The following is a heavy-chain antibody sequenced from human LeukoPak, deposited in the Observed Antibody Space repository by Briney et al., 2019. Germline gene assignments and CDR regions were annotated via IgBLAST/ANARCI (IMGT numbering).Heavy chain of an antibody. Sequence: GGSLRLSCAASGFTFDDYAMHWVRQAPGKGLEWVSGISWNSGSIGYADSVKGRFTISRDNAKNSLHLQMNSLRAEDTALYYCAKVGATGYYFDYWGQGTLVTVSS. CDR1: GFTFDDYA. D-gene: IGHD1-26*01. J-gene: IGHJ4*02. V-gene: IGHV3-9*01. CDR2: ISWNSGSI. CDR3: AKVGATGYYFDY.